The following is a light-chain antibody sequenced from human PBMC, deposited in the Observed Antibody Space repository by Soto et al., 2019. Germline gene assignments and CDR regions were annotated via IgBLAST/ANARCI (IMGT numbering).Light chain of an antibody. CDR3: CSYAGSRTWV. CDR2: EGN. J-gene: IGLJ2*01. Sequence: QSVLTQPRSVSGSPGQSVTISCTGTSSDFDGHDSVSWYQQHPGKAPKLIIYEGNKRPSGLSNRFSGSKSGNTASLTISGLQAEDEADYYCCSYAGSRTWVFGGGTKLTVL. V-gene: IGLV2-23*01. CDR1: SSDFDGHDS.